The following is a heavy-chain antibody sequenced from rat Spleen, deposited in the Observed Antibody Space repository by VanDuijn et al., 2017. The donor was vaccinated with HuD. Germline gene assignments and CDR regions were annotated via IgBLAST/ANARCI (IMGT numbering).Heavy chain of an antibody. Sequence: EVQLKESGPGLVQPSQTLSLTCTVSGFSLTDYSVHWVRQPPGKGLEWRGVMWSGGSTAYNSALKSRLSISRDTSKSQVFLKMNSLQTEDTAIYYCTSLTTVRGYWGQGTLVTVSS. CDR2: MWSGGST. CDR3: TSLTTVRGY. D-gene: IGHD1-11*01. V-gene: IGHV2S63*01. CDR1: GFSLTDYS. J-gene: IGHJ3*01.